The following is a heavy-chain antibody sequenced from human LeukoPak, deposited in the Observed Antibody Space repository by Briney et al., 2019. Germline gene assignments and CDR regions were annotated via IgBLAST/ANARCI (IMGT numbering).Heavy chain of an antibody. CDR3: ATEGITIFGVVTAQALDI. Sequence: ASVKVSCKVSGYTLTELSMHWVRQAPGKGLEWMGGFDPEDGETIYAQKFQGRVTMTEDTSTDTAYMELSSLRSEDTAVYYCATEGITIFGVVTAQALDIWGQGTMVTVSS. V-gene: IGHV1-24*01. CDR2: FDPEDGET. CDR1: GYTLTELS. D-gene: IGHD3-3*01. J-gene: IGHJ3*02.